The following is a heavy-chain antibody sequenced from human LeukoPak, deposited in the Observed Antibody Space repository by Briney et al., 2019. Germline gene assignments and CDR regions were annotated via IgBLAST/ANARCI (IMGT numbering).Heavy chain of an antibody. V-gene: IGHV3-21*01. CDR2: ISSSGSYI. D-gene: IGHD3-10*01. CDR3: ARVPRSHGSGSYSKVDY. J-gene: IGHJ4*02. Sequence: GGSLRLSCAASGFTFSSYSMNWVRQAPGKGLEWVSSISSSGSYIYYADSVKGGFTISRDNAKNSLYLQMNSPRGEDTAVYCCARVPRSHGSGSYSKVDYWGQGTLVTVSS. CDR1: GFTFSSYS.